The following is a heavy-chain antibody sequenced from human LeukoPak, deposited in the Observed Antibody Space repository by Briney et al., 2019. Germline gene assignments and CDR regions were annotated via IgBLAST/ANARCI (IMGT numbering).Heavy chain of an antibody. CDR1: GYTFTGYY. CDR2: INPNSGGT. Sequence: ASVKVSCKAPGYTFTGYYMHWVRQAPGQGLEWMGRINPNSGGTNYAQKFQGRVTMTRDTSITTAYMELSRLRSDDTAVYYCARVRDSSGYQGFDYWGQGTLVTVSS. J-gene: IGHJ4*02. D-gene: IGHD3-22*01. V-gene: IGHV1-2*06. CDR3: ARVRDSSGYQGFDY.